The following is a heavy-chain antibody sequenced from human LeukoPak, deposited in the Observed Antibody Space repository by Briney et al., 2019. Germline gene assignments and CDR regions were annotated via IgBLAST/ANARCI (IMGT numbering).Heavy chain of an antibody. Sequence: GGSLRLSCAVSGFTFSTYTMNWVRQAPGKGLEWVSSISSSSSHIYYADSLKGRLTISRDNAKNSLFLQMNSLRAEDTAVYYCARGIAADKSCDYWGQGTLVTVSS. V-gene: IGHV3-21*01. CDR3: ARGIAADKSCDY. D-gene: IGHD6-25*01. CDR1: GFTFSTYT. CDR2: ISSSSSHI. J-gene: IGHJ4*02.